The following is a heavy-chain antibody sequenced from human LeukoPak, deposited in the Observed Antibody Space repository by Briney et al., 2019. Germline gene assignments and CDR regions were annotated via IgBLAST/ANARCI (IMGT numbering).Heavy chain of an antibody. J-gene: IGHJ4*02. D-gene: IGHD6-13*01. V-gene: IGHV4-30-4*01. Sequence: SQTLSLTCTVSGGSISSGNYYWSWIRQPPGKGLEWIGYIYYSGSTYYNPSLKSRVTVSVDTSKNQFSLKLSSVTAADTAVYYCARVEYSSSWYYFDYWGQGTLVTVSS. CDR3: ARVEYSSSWYYFDY. CDR1: GGSISSGNYY. CDR2: IYYSGST.